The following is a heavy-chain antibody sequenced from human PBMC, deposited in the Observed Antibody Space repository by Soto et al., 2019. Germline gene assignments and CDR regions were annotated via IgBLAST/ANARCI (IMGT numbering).Heavy chain of an antibody. D-gene: IGHD6-19*01. V-gene: IGHV4-59*01. CDR3: ARQAREWLVPIYYYMDV. Sequence: PSETLSLTCTVSGGSISSYYWSWIRQPPGKGLEWIGYIYYSGSTNYNPSLKSRVTISVDTSKNQFSLKLSSVTAVDTAVYYCARQAREWLVPIYYYMDVWGKGTTVTV. CDR1: GGSISSYY. CDR2: IYYSGST. J-gene: IGHJ6*03.